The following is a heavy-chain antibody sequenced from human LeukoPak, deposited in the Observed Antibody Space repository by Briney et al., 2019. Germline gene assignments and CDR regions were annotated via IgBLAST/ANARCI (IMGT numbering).Heavy chain of an antibody. J-gene: IGHJ6*03. V-gene: IGHV3-23*01. CDR3: ANGNRCTSPNCLGYYYFYMDV. CDR2: FSGSGGTT. Sequence: PGGSLGLSCAASGFTFSNYAMNWVRQAPGRGLEWVSGFSGSGGTTYYADSVKGRFTISRDNSKNTLYLQMNSLRVEDTAVYYCANGNRCTSPNCLGYYYFYMDVWGKGTTVTVSS. CDR1: GFTFSNYA. D-gene: IGHD2-8*01.